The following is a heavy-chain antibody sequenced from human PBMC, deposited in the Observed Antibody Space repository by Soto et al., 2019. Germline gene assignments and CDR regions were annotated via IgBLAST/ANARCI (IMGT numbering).Heavy chain of an antibody. Sequence: QLQLQESGPGLVKPSETLSLTCTVSGGSISSSSYYWGWIRQPPGKGLEWIGSIYYSGSTYYNPSLKSRVTISVDTSKNQFSLKLSSVTAADTSVYYCARGDVLMVYAIWANWFDPWGQGTLVTVSS. D-gene: IGHD2-8*01. J-gene: IGHJ5*02. CDR1: GGSISSSSYY. V-gene: IGHV4-39*01. CDR3: ARGDVLMVYAIWANWFDP. CDR2: IYYSGST.